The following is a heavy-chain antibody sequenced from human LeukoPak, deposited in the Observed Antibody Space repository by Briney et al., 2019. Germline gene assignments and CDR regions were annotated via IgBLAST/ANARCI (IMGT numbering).Heavy chain of an antibody. CDR3: ATSYYSSSWDLFDY. J-gene: IGHJ4*02. Sequence: GRSLRLSCAASGFTFSSYAMHWVRQAPGKGLEWVAVISYDGSNKYYADSVKGRFTISRDNSKNTLYLQMNSLRAEDTAVYYCATSYYSSSWDLFDYWAQGTLVTVSS. CDR2: ISYDGSNK. V-gene: IGHV3-30*04. CDR1: GFTFSSYA. D-gene: IGHD6-13*01.